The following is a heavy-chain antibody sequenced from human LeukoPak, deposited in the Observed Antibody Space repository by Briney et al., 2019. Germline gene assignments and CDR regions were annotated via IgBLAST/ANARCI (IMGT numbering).Heavy chain of an antibody. CDR1: GFTVSSNY. J-gene: IGHJ5*02. CDR2: ISGSGGST. CDR3: AKDLFGWFDP. D-gene: IGHD3-3*01. Sequence: GGSLRLSCAASGFTVSSNYMSWVRQAPGKGLEWVSVISGSGGSTYYADSVKGRFTISRDNSKNTLYLQMNSLRAEDTAVYYCAKDLFGWFDPWGQGTLVTVSS. V-gene: IGHV3-23*01.